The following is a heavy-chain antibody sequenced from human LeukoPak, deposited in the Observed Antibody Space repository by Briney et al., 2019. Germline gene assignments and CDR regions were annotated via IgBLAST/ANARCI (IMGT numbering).Heavy chain of an antibody. CDR1: GGSISSYY. J-gene: IGHJ6*03. CDR3: ARGVGLWFGVTYYYYMDV. CDR2: IYYSGST. D-gene: IGHD3-10*01. Sequence: SETLSLTCTVSGGSISSYYWSWIRQPPGKGLEWIGYIYYSGSTNYNPSLKSRVTISVDTSKNQFSLKLSSVTAADTAVYYCARGVGLWFGVTYYYYMDVWGKGTTVTISS. V-gene: IGHV4-59*01.